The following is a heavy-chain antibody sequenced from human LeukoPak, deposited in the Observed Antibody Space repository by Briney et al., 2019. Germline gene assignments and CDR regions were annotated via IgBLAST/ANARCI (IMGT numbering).Heavy chain of an antibody. V-gene: IGHV4-34*01. CDR2: INHSGST. CDR1: GGSFSGYY. Sequence: PETLSLTCAVYGGSFSGYYWSWIRQPPGKGLEWIGEINHSGSTNYNPSLKSRVTISVDTSKNQFSLKLSSVTAADTAVYYCARNYCSSTSCYMFVRWFDPWGQGTLVTVSS. J-gene: IGHJ5*02. D-gene: IGHD2-2*02. CDR3: ARNYCSSTSCYMFVRWFDP.